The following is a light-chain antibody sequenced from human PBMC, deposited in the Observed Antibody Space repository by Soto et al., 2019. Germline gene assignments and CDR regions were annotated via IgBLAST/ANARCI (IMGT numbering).Light chain of an antibody. Sequence: EVVLTQSPGTLSLSPGERATLSCRASQSVSSNLAWYQQKPGQAPSLLIYGASTRATGTPDRVSGSGSGTEFTLTISSLQSEDFAVYYCQQYIRWPLTFGGGTKVDIK. CDR3: QQYIRWPLT. J-gene: IGKJ4*01. CDR2: GAS. V-gene: IGKV3-15*01. CDR1: QSVSSN.